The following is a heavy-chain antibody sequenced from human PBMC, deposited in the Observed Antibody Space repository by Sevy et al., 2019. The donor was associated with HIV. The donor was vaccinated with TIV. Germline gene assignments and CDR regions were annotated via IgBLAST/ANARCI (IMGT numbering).Heavy chain of an antibody. Sequence: GGSLRLSCAASGFTFTNFEMNWVRQPPGKGLEWISFISSTGTNLYYADSVKGRFTISRDNAENSIHLQMNSLRAEDTAVYYCARNNYDTWTGYSRGLDSWGQGTLVIVSS. CDR2: ISSTGTNL. CDR3: ARNNYDTWTGYSRGLDS. CDR1: GFTFTNFE. V-gene: IGHV3-48*03. D-gene: IGHD3-9*01. J-gene: IGHJ5*01.